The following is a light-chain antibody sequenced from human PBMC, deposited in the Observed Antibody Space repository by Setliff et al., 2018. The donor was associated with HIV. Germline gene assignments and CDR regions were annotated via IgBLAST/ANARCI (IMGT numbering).Light chain of an antibody. CDR1: SDDVCASNY. CDR2: EVK. Sequence: QSALTQPGSMSGSTGQSITISCTGTSDDVCASNYVSCYQQHPGKDPKLSIYEVKVRPSGVSSRFSGAKSCNTASLTLSGLQTEDEVDYYCSYYTKTASVYVLGSGTKVTVL. CDR3: SYYTKTASVYV. V-gene: IGLV2-14*01. J-gene: IGLJ1*01.